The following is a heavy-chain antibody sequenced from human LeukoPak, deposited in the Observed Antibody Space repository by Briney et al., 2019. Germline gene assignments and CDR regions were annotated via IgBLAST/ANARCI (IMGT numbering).Heavy chain of an antibody. Sequence: PGGSLRLSCAASGFTVSSDYMHWVRQAPGKGLEWVSVIYSGGSTYYADSVKGRFTISRDNSKNTLYLQMNSLRAEDTAVYYCARENNYYFDYWGQGTLVTVSS. D-gene: IGHD1/OR15-1a*01. J-gene: IGHJ4*02. CDR3: ARENNYYFDY. CDR2: IYSGGST. V-gene: IGHV3-53*01. CDR1: GFTVSSDY.